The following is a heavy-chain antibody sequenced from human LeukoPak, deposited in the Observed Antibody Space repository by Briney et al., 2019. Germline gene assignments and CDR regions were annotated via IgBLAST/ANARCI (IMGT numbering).Heavy chain of an antibody. CDR2: ISWNSGSI. CDR3: AKDIRFTRGIAAAGTVYYYYGMDV. D-gene: IGHD6-13*01. Sequence: GGSLRLSCAASGFTFDDYAMHWVRQAPGKGLEWVSGISWNSGSIGYAVSVKGRFTISRDNAKSSLYLQMNSLRAEDTALYYCAKDIRFTRGIAAAGTVYYYYGMDVWGQGTTVTVSS. J-gene: IGHJ6*02. CDR1: GFTFDDYA. V-gene: IGHV3-9*01.